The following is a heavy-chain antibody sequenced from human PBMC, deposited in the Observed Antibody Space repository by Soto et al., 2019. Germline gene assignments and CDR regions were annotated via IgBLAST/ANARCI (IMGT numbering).Heavy chain of an antibody. Sequence: QVQLVQSGAEVKKPGSSVKVSCKASGGTFSSYAISWVRQAPGQGLEWLGGIIPIFGTANYAQKFQGRVTIPADKSTSTAYMELSSLRSEDTAVYYCASLLYYYYGMDVWGQGTTVTVSS. CDR2: IIPIFGTA. CDR1: GGTFSSYA. V-gene: IGHV1-69*06. CDR3: ASLLYYYYGMDV. J-gene: IGHJ6*02.